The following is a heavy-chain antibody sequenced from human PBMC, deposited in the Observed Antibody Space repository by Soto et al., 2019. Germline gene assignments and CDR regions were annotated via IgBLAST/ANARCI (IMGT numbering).Heavy chain of an antibody. J-gene: IGHJ6*02. CDR1: GFTFSNAW. CDR2: IKSKTDGGTT. Sequence: PGGSLRLSCAASGFTFSNAWMNWVRQAPGKGLEWVGRIKSKTDGGTTDYAAPVKGRFTISRDDSKNTLYLQMNSLKTEDTAVYYCTTQVTLEYSGYATVMYYGMDVWGQGTTVTVSS. CDR3: TTQVTLEYSGYATVMYYGMDV. D-gene: IGHD5-12*01. V-gene: IGHV3-15*07.